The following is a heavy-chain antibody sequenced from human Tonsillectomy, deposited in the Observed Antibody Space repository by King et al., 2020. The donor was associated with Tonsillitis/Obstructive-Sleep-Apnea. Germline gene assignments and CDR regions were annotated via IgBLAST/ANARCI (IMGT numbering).Heavy chain of an antibody. CDR2: ISYDGSNK. J-gene: IGHJ4*02. Sequence: QLVQSGGGVVQPGRSLRLSCAASGFTFSSYAMHWVRQAPGKGLEWVAVISYDGSNKYYADSVKGRFTISRDNSKNTLYLQMNSLRAEDTAVYYCTRGFLLEYFSFYFFDYWGQGTLVTVSS. V-gene: IGHV3-30*04. CDR1: GFTFSSYA. CDR3: TRGFLLEYFSFYFFDY. D-gene: IGHD3-3*01.